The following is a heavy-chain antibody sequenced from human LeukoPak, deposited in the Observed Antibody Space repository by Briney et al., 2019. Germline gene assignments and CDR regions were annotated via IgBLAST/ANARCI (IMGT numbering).Heavy chain of an antibody. CDR1: XESFSCYY. J-gene: IGHJ4*02. D-gene: IGHD3-3*01. CDR3: ARGFWSGYSSY. CDR2: INHSGST. Sequence: LSLTFAXXXESFSCYYWSWIRQPPGKGVEWIGEINHSGSTNYNPSLKSRVTISVDTSKNQFSLKLSSVTAADTAVYYCARGFWSGYSSYWGQGTLVTVSS. V-gene: IGHV4-34*01.